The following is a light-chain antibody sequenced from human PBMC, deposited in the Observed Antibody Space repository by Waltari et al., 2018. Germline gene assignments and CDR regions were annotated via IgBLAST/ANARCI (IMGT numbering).Light chain of an antibody. J-gene: IGKJ1*01. CDR2: AAY. Sequence: IQLTQSPSALSASVGDRVTITCRATQDISTYLAWYQQEPGKAPKLLIYAAYTLQSGVPSRFSGSGSGTDFTLTISSLQPEDFATYYCQQFNSYPRTFGQGTKVEIK. V-gene: IGKV1-9*01. CDR1: QDISTY. CDR3: QQFNSYPRT.